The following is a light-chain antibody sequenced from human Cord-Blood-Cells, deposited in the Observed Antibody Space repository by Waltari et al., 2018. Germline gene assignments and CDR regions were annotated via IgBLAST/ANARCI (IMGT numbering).Light chain of an antibody. J-gene: IGLJ2*01. CDR1: SSDVGGYNY. V-gene: IGLV2-8*01. Sequence: QSALTQPPSASGSPGQSVTISRTGTSSDVGGYNYVSWYQPQPGKAPKLMIYAVSKRPSVVPDRFSGSKSGNAASLTVSGLQAEEEADYYCSSYAGSNNVVFGGGTKLTVL. CDR3: SSYAGSNNVV. CDR2: AVS.